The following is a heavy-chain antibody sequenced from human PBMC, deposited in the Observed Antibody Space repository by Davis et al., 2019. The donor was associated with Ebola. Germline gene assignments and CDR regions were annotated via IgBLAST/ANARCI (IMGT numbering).Heavy chain of an antibody. D-gene: IGHD2/OR15-2a*01. J-gene: IGHJ6*02. CDR3: ARDTSYGMDV. CDR2: IKQDGSEK. Sequence: GESLKISCAASGFNFSSYWMSWVRQAPGKVLEWVANIKQDGSEKYYVDSVKGRFTISRDNAKNSLYLQMNNLRAEDTAVYYCARDTSYGMDVWGQGTTVTVSS. CDR1: GFNFSSYW. V-gene: IGHV3-7*03.